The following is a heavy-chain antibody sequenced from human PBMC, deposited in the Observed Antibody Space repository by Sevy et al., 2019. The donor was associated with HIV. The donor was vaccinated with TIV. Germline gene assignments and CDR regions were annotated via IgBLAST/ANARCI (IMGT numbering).Heavy chain of an antibody. D-gene: IGHD3-10*02. J-gene: IGHJ4*02. CDR1: KFTFSNSW. V-gene: IGHV3-7*03. CDR3: SCSGQLRTY. CDR2: KKSDGSEK. Sequence: GGSLRLSCAASKFTFSNSWMHWVCQAPEKGLEWVADKKSDGSEKQYVDSVKGRLTISRDNAKNSLYVQVNSLRAEDMTVYWPSCSGQLRTYWGQGTLVTVS.